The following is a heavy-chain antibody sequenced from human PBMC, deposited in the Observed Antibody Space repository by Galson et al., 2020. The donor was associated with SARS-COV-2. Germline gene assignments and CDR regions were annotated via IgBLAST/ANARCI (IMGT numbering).Heavy chain of an antibody. D-gene: IGHD1-26*01. CDR1: GGSISSGGYY. Sequence: SQTLSLTCTVSGGSISSGGYYWSWIRQHPGKGLEWIGYIYYSGSTYYNPSLKSRVTISVDTSKNQFSLKLSSVTAADTAVYYCARDRRVGATYYYYGMDVWGQGTTVTVSS. CDR2: IYYSGST. CDR3: ARDRRVGATYYYYGMDV. V-gene: IGHV4-31*02. J-gene: IGHJ6*02.